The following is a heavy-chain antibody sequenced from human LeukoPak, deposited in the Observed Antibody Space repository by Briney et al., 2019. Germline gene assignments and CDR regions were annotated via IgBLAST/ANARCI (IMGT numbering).Heavy chain of an antibody. CDR2: ISYSGSA. V-gene: IGHV4-39*01. CDR3: AGLVTYASGWYYGVDY. D-gene: IGHD6-19*01. Sequence: SETLSLTCSVSGGSMYNNDYCWGWIRQPPGRGLEWIGSISYSGSAYRSPSLKSRVTISIGPSKNQFSLKLSSVTAADTAVYYCAGLVTYASGWYYGVDYWGQGTLVTVSS. J-gene: IGHJ4*02. CDR1: GGSMYNNDYC.